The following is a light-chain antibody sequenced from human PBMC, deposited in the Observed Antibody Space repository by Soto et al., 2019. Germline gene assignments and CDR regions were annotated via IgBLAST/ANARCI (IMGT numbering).Light chain of an antibody. J-gene: IGLJ3*02. CDR2: EVS. Sequence: QSALTQPPSASGSPGQSVAISCTGTSSDVGGYNYVSWYQQYPGKAPKLIIYEVSNRPSGIPDRFSGSKSGNTASLTVSGLQAEDEADYYCAAWDDSLSWVFGGGTQLTVL. V-gene: IGLV2-8*01. CDR3: AAWDDSLSWV. CDR1: SSDVGGYNY.